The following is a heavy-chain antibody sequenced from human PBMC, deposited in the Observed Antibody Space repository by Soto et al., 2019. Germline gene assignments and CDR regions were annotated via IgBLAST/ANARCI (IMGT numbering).Heavy chain of an antibody. D-gene: IGHD3-3*01. CDR2: INHSGST. V-gene: IGHV4-34*01. Sequence: PSETLSLTCAIYGGSFSGYYWSWIRQPPGKGLEWIGEINHSGSTNYNPSLKSRVTISVDTSKNQFSLKLSSVTAADTAVYYCAREREYDFWSGYYLKVWFDPWGQGTLVTVSS. CDR1: GGSFSGYY. CDR3: AREREYDFWSGYYLKVWFDP. J-gene: IGHJ5*02.